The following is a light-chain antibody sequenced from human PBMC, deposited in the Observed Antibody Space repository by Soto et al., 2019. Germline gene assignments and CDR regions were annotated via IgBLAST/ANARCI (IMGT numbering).Light chain of an antibody. CDR2: GAS. CDR1: PSVSSD. J-gene: IGKJ2*01. CDR3: QEYNDWFRYT. Sequence: EIVMTQSPATLSVSPGERATLSCTASPSVSSDLAWYHQKPGQAPRLLISGASIRATGIPARFSGSGSGTEFTLTISSLQSEDVALYFCQEYNDWFRYTFGQGTKLEIK. V-gene: IGKV3D-15*01.